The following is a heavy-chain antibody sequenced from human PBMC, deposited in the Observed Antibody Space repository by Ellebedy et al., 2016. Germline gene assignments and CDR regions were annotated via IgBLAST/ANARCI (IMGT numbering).Heavy chain of an antibody. Sequence: SETLSLTCAVDSGSFSGHHWSWIRQPPGKGLEWIGQINHSGSTNYNPSLKSRVTMSIDTSKNQFPLQVKSVTAADTAVYYCTRKREWLSFYFYAMDVWGQGTPVTVSS. V-gene: IGHV4-34*01. J-gene: IGHJ6*02. D-gene: IGHD5-12*01. CDR2: INHSGST. CDR3: TRKREWLSFYFYAMDV. CDR1: SGSFSGHH.